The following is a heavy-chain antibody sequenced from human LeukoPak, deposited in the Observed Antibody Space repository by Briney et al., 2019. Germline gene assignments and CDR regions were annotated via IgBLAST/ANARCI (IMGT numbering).Heavy chain of an antibody. CDR2: IYHSGST. D-gene: IGHD6-13*01. CDR3: ARVSSNSWHIVGSWPRNNWFDP. J-gene: IGHJ5*02. V-gene: IGHV4-30-4*01. Sequence: SQTLSLTCTISGGSISTDDYYWSWIRQPPGKGLEWIGFIYHSGSTYYNPSLKSRVTISVDTSKNQFSLKLSSVTAADTAVYYCARVSSNSWHIVGSWPRNNWFDPWGQGTLVTVSS. CDR1: GGSISTDDYY.